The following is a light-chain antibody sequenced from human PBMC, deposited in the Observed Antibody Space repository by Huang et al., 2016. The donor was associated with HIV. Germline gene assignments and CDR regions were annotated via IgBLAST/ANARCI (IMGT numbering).Light chain of an antibody. CDR1: QNIVSS. Sequence: EIVMTQSPVTLSVSPGERATLSCRASQNIVSSLVWYQQKRGQTPRFLIYGASTRATGVPARFSGSGSETEFTLTISSLQSEDFAVYYCQQYYDWPPLTFGGGTEVEIK. J-gene: IGKJ4*01. CDR2: GAS. V-gene: IGKV3-15*01. CDR3: QQYYDWPPLT.